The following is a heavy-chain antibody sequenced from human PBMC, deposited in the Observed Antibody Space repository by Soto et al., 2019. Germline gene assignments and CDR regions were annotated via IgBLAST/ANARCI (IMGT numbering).Heavy chain of an antibody. CDR2: IYYSGST. CDR1: GGSISSYY. Sequence: SETLSLTCTVSGGSISSYYWSWIRQPPGKGLEWIGYIYYSGSTNYNPSLKSRVTISVDTSKNQFSLKLSSVTAADTAVYYCARAPSDTSGWNYNWFDPWGQGTMVTVS. J-gene: IGHJ5*02. CDR3: ARAPSDTSGWNYNWFDP. V-gene: IGHV4-59*01. D-gene: IGHD6-19*01.